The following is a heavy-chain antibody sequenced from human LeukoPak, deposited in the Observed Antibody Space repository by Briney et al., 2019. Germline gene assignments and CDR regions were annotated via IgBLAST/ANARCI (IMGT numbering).Heavy chain of an antibody. D-gene: IGHD5-24*01. CDR2: INPSGGST. CDR3: AGDGYSDRGWFDP. Sequence: ASEKVSCKASGYTFTSYYMHWVRQAPGQGLEWMGIINPSGGSTSYAQKFQGRVTMTRDTSTSTVYMELSSLRSEDTAVYYCAGDGYSDRGWFDPWGQGTLVTVSS. V-gene: IGHV1-46*01. J-gene: IGHJ5*02. CDR1: GYTFTSYY.